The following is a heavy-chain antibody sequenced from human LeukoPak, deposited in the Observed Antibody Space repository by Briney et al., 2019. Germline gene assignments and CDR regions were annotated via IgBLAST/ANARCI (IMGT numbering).Heavy chain of an antibody. CDR3: ARIDDSSGYEYDY. Sequence: GGSLRLSCAASGFTVSSNYMSWVRQAPGKVLEWVSVIYSGGSTYYADSVKGRFTISRDNSKNTLYLQMNSLRAEDTAVYYCARIDDSSGYEYDYWGQGTLVTVSS. D-gene: IGHD3-22*01. V-gene: IGHV3-53*01. CDR1: GFTVSSNY. CDR2: IYSGGST. J-gene: IGHJ4*02.